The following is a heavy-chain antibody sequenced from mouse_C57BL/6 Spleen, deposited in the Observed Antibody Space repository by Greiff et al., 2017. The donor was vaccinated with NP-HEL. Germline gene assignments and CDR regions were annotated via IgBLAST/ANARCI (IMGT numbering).Heavy chain of an antibody. J-gene: IGHJ4*01. V-gene: IGHV5-9-1*02. CDR1: GFTFSSYA. Sequence: EVKLVESGEGLVKPGGSLKLSCAASGFTFSSYAMSWVRQTPEKRLEWVAYISSGGDYIYYADTVKGRFTISRDNARNTLYLQMSSLKSEDTAMYYCTRGSNYCGSSLYAMDDWGQGTSVTVSS. CDR3: TRGSNYCGSSLYAMDD. D-gene: IGHD1-1*01. CDR2: ISSGGDYI.